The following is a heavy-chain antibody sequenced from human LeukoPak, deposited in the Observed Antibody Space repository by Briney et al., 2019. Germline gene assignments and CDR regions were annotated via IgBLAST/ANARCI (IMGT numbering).Heavy chain of an antibody. CDR1: GYTLTSYG. J-gene: IGHJ6*03. Sequence: GASVKVSCKASGYTLTSYGISWVRQAPGKGLAWMGWISAYNGNTNYAQKLQGRVTMTRNTSISTAYMELSSLRSEDTAVYYCARGHKRTYYDILTGYYYYYYMDVWGKGTTVTISS. D-gene: IGHD3-9*01. V-gene: IGHV1-18*01. CDR2: ISAYNGNT. CDR3: ARGHKRTYYDILTGYYYYYYMDV.